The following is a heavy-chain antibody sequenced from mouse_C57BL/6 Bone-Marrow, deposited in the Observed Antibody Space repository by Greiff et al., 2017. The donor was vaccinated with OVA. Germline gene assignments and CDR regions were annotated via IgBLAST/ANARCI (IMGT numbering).Heavy chain of an antibody. CDR1: GYTFPSYG. V-gene: IGHV1-81*01. CDR2: IYPRSGNT. D-gene: IGHD2-1*01. Sequence: QVQLQQSGAELARPGASVKLSCKASGYTFPSYGISWVKQRTGQGLAWIGEIYPRSGNTHYNEKFKGKATLTADKSSSTAYLELLILTSDDSAVYFCAMGIYYGYFDYWGQGTTLSVSS. J-gene: IGHJ2*01. CDR3: AMGIYYGYFDY.